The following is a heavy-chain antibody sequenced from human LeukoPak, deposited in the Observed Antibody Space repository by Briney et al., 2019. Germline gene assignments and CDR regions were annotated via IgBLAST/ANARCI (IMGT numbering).Heavy chain of an antibody. Sequence: SETLSLTCTVSGGSISSYYWSWIRQPAGKGLEWIGRIYTSGSTNYNPSLKSRVTMSVNTSKNQFSLKLSSVTAADTAVYYCARDSCSGGSCYMYNWFDPWGQGTLVTVSS. CDR1: GGSISSYY. D-gene: IGHD2-15*01. J-gene: IGHJ5*02. CDR2: IYTSGST. CDR3: ARDSCSGGSCYMYNWFDP. V-gene: IGHV4-4*07.